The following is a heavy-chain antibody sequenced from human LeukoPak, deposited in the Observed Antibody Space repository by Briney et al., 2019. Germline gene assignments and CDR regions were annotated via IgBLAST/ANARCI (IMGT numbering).Heavy chain of an antibody. CDR2: MKQDGSES. CDR3: ARDLMRIGRGPEY. D-gene: IGHD1-1*01. J-gene: IGHJ4*02. V-gene: IGHV3-7*01. Sequence: GGSLRLPCAASGFTSSSYWMSWFRQAPGKGLEWVANMKQDGSESHYVDSVRGRFTISRDNAKNSLYLQMNSLRAEDTAVYYCARDLMRIGRGPEYWGQGTLVTVSS. CDR1: GFTSSSYW.